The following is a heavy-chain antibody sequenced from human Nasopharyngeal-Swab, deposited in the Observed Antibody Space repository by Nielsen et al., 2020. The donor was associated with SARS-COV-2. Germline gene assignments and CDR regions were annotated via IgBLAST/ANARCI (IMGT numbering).Heavy chain of an antibody. CDR1: GFTFSSYE. Sequence: GESLKISCAASGFTFSSYEVNWVRQAPGKGLEWVSYISSSGSTIYYADSVKGRFTISRDNAKNSLYLQMNSLRVEDTAVYYCASLSRDGYNSWGQGTLVTVFS. V-gene: IGHV3-48*03. D-gene: IGHD5-24*01. CDR3: ASLSRDGYNS. CDR2: ISSSGSTI. J-gene: IGHJ4*02.